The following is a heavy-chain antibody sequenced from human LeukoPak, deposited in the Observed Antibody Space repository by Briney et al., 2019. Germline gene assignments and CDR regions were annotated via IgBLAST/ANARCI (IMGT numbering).Heavy chain of an antibody. CDR1: GGTFSSYA. CDR3: ARGDDSSGYKYYYYYYMDV. V-gene: IGHV1-69*06. J-gene: IGHJ6*03. CDR2: IIPIFGTA. D-gene: IGHD3-22*01. Sequence: ASVKVSCKASGGTFSSYAISWVRQAPGQGLEWMGGIIPIFGTANYAQKFQGRVTITADKSTSTAYMELSSLRSEDTAVYYCARGDDSSGYKYYYYYYMDVWGKGTTVTVSS.